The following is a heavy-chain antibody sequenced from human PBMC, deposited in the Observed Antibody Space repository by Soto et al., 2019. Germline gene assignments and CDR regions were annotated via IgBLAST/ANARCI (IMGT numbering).Heavy chain of an antibody. Sequence: AGGSLRLSCAASGFTFSSYAMHWVRQAPGKGLEWVAVISYDGSNKYYADSVKGRFTISRDNSKNTLYLQMNSLRAEDTAVYYCARVDSTTVVTWECLDYWGQGTLVTVSS. V-gene: IGHV3-30-3*01. D-gene: IGHD4-17*01. CDR3: ARVDSTTVVTWECLDY. CDR1: GFTFSSYA. J-gene: IGHJ4*02. CDR2: ISYDGSNK.